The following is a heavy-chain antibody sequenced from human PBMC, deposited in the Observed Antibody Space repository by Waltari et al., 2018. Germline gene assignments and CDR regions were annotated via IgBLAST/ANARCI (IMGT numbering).Heavy chain of an antibody. J-gene: IGHJ4*02. CDR1: GGTFSSYT. CDR3: AGGTWAKLAVAGTLDFDY. CDR2: IIPILGIA. D-gene: IGHD6-19*01. V-gene: IGHV1-69*02. Sequence: QVQLVQSGAEVKKPGSSVKVSCKASGGTFSSYTISWVRPAPGTGLEWMGRIIPILGIANYAQKFQGRVTITADKSTSTAYMELSSLRSEDTAVYYCAGGTWAKLAVAGTLDFDYWGQGTLVTVSS.